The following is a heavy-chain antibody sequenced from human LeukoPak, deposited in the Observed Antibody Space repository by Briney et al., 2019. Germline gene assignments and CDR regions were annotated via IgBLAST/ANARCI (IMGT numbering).Heavy chain of an antibody. J-gene: IGHJ4*02. CDR2: ISAYNGNT. D-gene: IGHD6-19*01. CDR3: ARDAYPHSASGWYESDY. V-gene: IGHV1-18*01. CDR1: GYTFTSYG. Sequence: ASVKVSCKASGYTFTSYGISWVRQDPGQGLEWMGWISAYNGNTNYAQKLQGRVTMTTDTSTSTAYMELRSPRSDDTAVYYCARDAYPHSASGWYESDYWGQGTLVTVSS.